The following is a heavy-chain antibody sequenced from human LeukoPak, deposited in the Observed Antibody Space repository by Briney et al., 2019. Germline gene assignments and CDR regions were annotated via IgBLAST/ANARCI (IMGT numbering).Heavy chain of an antibody. V-gene: IGHV4-59*01. CDR3: ARVARSSGPYYFDY. D-gene: IGHD6-19*01. CDR1: GGSISSYY. J-gene: IGHJ4*02. CDR2: IYYSGST. Sequence: SETLSLTCTVSGGSISSYYWSWIRQPPGKGLEWIGYIYYSGSTNYNPSLKSRVTISVDTSKNQFSLKLSSVTAADTAVYYCARVARSSGPYYFDYWGQGTLVTVSS.